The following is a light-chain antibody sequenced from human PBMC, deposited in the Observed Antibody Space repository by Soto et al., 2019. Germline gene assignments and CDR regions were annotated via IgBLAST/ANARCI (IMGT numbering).Light chain of an antibody. Sequence: QSVLTQPPSASGSPGQSVTISCTGTINDVGGYNYVSWYQQYPGEAPKLMIYEVVKRPSGVPDRFSGSKSSNTASLTVSGLQAEDEADYYCCSYAGHTNVLFGGGTKVTVL. J-gene: IGLJ2*01. CDR3: CSYAGHTNVL. CDR2: EVV. CDR1: INDVGGYNY. V-gene: IGLV2-8*01.